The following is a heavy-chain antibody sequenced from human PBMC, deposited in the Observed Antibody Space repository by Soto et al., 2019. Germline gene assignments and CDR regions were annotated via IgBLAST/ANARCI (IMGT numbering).Heavy chain of an antibody. D-gene: IGHD2-8*01. CDR3: ARVCTNGVWCQYYYGMDV. Sequence: QVKLVESGGGVVQPRRTLRLSGRASGFTVSSYGMHWVRQAPGKGQEWVAGIWYDGSNTYYPDSVKGRFTLSRDTSKNQLYLQINILRAEDTAVYYCARVCTNGVWCQYYYGMDVWGQGTTVTVSS. CDR2: IWYDGSNT. J-gene: IGHJ6*02. V-gene: IGHV3-33*01. CDR1: GFTVSSYG.